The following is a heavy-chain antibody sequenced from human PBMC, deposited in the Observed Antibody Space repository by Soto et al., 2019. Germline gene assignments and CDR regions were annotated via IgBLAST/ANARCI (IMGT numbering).Heavy chain of an antibody. D-gene: IGHD7-27*01. Sequence: QVHLVQSGAEVRKPGASVKVSCKASGYTFSSYAMHWVRQAPGQRLEWMGWINAGYGNTKSSQKFQDRVTISRDTSASTADMELTSLRSEDTAGYYCARDTGDGTFDFWGQGTLVTVSS. CDR2: INAGYGNT. V-gene: IGHV1-3*01. CDR3: ARDTGDGTFDF. J-gene: IGHJ4*02. CDR1: GYTFSSYA.